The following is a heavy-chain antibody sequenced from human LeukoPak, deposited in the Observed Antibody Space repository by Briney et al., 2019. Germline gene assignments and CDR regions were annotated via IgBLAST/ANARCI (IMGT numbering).Heavy chain of an antibody. D-gene: IGHD3-10*01. V-gene: IGHV1-69*04. CDR3: ARALVVGELLMPTAIDY. Sequence: SVKVSCKASGYTFTGYYIHWVRQAPGQGLEWMGRIIPILGIANYAQKFQGRVTITADKSTSTAYMELSSLRSEDTAVYYCARALVVGELLMPTAIDYWGQGTLVTVSS. CDR1: GYTFTGYY. CDR2: IIPILGIA. J-gene: IGHJ4*02.